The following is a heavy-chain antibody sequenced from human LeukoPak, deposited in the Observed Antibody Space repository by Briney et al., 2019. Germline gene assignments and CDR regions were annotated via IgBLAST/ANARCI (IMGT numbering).Heavy chain of an antibody. Sequence: GGSLRLSCAASGFTFSSYWMHWVRQAPGKGLVWVSCINIDGSRTTYVDSVKGRFTISRDNAKNSLYLQMNSLRPEDTAVYYCAGRGDGNLYYFDHWGQGTLVTASS. CDR2: INIDGSRT. CDR1: GFTFSSYW. CDR3: AGRGDGNLYYFDH. V-gene: IGHV3-74*01. D-gene: IGHD5-24*01. J-gene: IGHJ4*02.